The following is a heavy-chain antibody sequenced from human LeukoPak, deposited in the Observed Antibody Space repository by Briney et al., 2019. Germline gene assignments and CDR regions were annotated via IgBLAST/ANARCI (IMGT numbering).Heavy chain of an antibody. CDR1: GGSISSGSYY. V-gene: IGHV4-61*02. D-gene: IGHD3-16*01. J-gene: IGHJ6*02. Sequence: SETLSLTCTVSGGSISSGSYYWSWIRQPAGKGLEWIGRIYTSGSTNYNPSLKGRVTISVATSKNQFSLKLSSVTAADTAVYYCERDWGSYVYGMDVWGQGNTVTVSS. CDR3: ERDWGSYVYGMDV. CDR2: IYTSGST.